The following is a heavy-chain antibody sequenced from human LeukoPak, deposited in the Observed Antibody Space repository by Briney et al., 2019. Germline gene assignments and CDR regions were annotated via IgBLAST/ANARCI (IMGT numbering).Heavy chain of an antibody. CDR2: IIPILGIA. J-gene: IGHJ4*02. Sequence: SVKVSCKASGGTFSSYAIRWVRPAPGQGLAWMGRIIPILGIANYAQKFQGRVTITADKSTSTAYMELSSLRSEDTAVYYCARDQWYSSSWSTEGYWGQGTLVTVSS. D-gene: IGHD6-13*01. V-gene: IGHV1-69*04. CDR1: GGTFSSYA. CDR3: ARDQWYSSSWSTEGY.